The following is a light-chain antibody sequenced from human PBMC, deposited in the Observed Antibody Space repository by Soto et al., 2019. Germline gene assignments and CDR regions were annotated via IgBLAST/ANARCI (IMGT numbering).Light chain of an antibody. V-gene: IGLV2-14*01. CDR2: EFT. CDR1: STDIGAYNY. J-gene: IGLJ1*01. CDR3: NPYTSLSNRV. Sequence: QSVLTQPASVSGSPGQSLTISCTGTSTDIGAYNYVSWYQQHPGKAPKLLIYEFTNRPSGVSNRFSGSKCGNTASLTISAPQTEDEATYCCNPYTSLSNRVFGSGAKGTVL.